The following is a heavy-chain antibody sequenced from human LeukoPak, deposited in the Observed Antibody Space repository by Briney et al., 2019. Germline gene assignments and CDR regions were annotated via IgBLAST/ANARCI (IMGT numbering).Heavy chain of an antibody. V-gene: IGHV4-59*12. J-gene: IGHJ4*02. D-gene: IGHD3-16*02. CDR2: IYYSGST. CDR1: GGSISSYY. Sequence: SETLSLTCTVSGGSISSYYWSWIRQPPGKGLEWIGYIYYSGSTNYNPSLKSRVTMSVDTSKNQFSLKLSSVTAADTAVYYCARGLGGVIVADYWGQGTLVTVSS. CDR3: ARGLGGVIVADY.